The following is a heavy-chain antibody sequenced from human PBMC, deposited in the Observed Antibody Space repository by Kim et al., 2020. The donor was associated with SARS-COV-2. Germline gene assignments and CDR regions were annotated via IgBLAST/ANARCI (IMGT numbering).Heavy chain of an antibody. D-gene: IGHD3-22*01. CDR3: ARDYYDSSDYYSGDV. J-gene: IGHJ3*01. Sequence: DSVKGRFTISRDNAKNSLYLQMNSLRAEDTAVYYCARDYYDSSDYYSGDVWGQGTMVAVSS. V-gene: IGHV3-7*04.